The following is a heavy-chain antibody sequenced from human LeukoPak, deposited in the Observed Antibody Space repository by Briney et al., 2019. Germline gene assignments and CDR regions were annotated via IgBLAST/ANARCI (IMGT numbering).Heavy chain of an antibody. CDR2: IFHTGST. J-gene: IGHJ6*02. D-gene: IGHD3-10*01. CDR1: GDSISSGNY. CDR3: AGLWFGELRHNYYYYGMDV. V-gene: IGHV4-38-2*02. Sequence: PSETLSLTCTVSGDSISSGNYWGWIRQPPGKGLEWIGSIFHTGSTYFNLSLKSRVTISVDTSKNQFSLRLSSVTAADTAVYYCAGLWFGELRHNYYYYGMDVWGQGTTVTVSS.